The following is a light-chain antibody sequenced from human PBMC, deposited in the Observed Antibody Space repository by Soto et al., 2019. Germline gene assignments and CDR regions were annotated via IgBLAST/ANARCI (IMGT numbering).Light chain of an antibody. J-gene: IGKJ4*01. CDR2: AAS. CDR1: RGISSY. CDR3: QQSYSTPLP. V-gene: IGKV1-9*01. Sequence: VQLTHSPSFLSASVLYRVTITCRASRGISSYLAWYQQKPGKAPKLLIYAASTLHTGVPSRFSGSGSGTEFTLTISSLQPEDFATYYCQQSYSTPLPFGGGTKV.